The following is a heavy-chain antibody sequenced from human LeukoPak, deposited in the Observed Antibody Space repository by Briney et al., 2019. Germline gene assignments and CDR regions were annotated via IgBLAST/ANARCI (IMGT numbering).Heavy chain of an antibody. CDR2: INPNSGGT. Sequence: ASVKVSCKASVYTFTDYYMHWVRQAPGQGLEWMGWINPNSGGTNYAQNFQGRVTMTRDTSITTAYMDLSSLGSDDTAVYYCARVSYISTAYGDPNWYFDLWGRGTLVTVSS. V-gene: IGHV1-2*02. D-gene: IGHD4-17*01. CDR3: ARVSYISTAYGDPNWYFDL. J-gene: IGHJ2*01. CDR1: VYTFTDYY.